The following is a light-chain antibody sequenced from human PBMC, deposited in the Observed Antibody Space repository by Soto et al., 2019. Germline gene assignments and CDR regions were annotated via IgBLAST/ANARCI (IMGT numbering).Light chain of an antibody. J-gene: IGKJ1*01. Sequence: EIVLTQSPGTLSTSPGERATLSCRASQSVSNNYLAWYQQKPGQAPRLLIYGASNRATGIPDRFSGSGSGTDFTLTISRLEPEDFAVYYCQQYGSSGTFGQGTKVDIK. CDR1: QSVSNNY. V-gene: IGKV3-20*01. CDR2: GAS. CDR3: QQYGSSGT.